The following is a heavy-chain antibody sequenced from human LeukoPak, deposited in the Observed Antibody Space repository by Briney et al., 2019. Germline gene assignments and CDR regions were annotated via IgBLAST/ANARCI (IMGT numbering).Heavy chain of an antibody. V-gene: IGHV1-2*02. CDR2: INPDSGDT. Sequence: ASVKVSCKASGYTFTGYYFYWVRQAPGQGLEWMGWINPDSGDTNYAQKFQGRVTMTRDTPISTAYMELSSLTSDDTAVYYCTRERINSGSYSGALDYWGQGTLVTVSS. J-gene: IGHJ4*02. D-gene: IGHD1-26*01. CDR1: GYTFTGYY. CDR3: TRERINSGSYSGALDY.